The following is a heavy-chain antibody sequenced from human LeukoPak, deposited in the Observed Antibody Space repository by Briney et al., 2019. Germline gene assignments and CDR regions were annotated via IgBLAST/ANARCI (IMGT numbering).Heavy chain of an antibody. J-gene: IGHJ4*02. Sequence: PGGSLRLSCAASGFTFSSYWMHWVRQAPGKGLVWVSRINSDGSSTGYADSVKGRFTISRDNAKNSLYLHVNSLRAEDTAVYYCARPGYYGSGSYYVYWGQGTLVTVSS. CDR3: ARPGYYGSGSYYVY. D-gene: IGHD3-10*01. CDR2: INSDGSST. CDR1: GFTFSSYW. V-gene: IGHV3-74*01.